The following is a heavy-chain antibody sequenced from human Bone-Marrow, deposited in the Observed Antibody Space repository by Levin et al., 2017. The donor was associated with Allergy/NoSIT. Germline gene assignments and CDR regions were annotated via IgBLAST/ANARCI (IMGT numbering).Heavy chain of an antibody. J-gene: IGHJ4*02. Sequence: GGSLRLSCAVSGFTLRTYGMHWVRQAPGKGLEWVAFISYDGSEKYYRDSVKGRSTISRDVSQNTLSLQLNNLRPEDTAMYYCAKAALTYGSRDYYFDSCGQGTLVTVSS. CDR3: AKAALTYGSRDYYFDS. CDR1: GFTLRTYG. V-gene: IGHV3-30*18. D-gene: IGHD3-22*01. CDR2: ISYDGSEK.